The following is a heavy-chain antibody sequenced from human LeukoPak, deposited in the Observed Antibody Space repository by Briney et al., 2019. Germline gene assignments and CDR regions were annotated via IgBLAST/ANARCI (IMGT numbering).Heavy chain of an antibody. CDR2: IYYSGST. CDR1: GGSISSSSYY. J-gene: IGHJ5*02. CDR3: ARVRIEAVYNWFDP. D-gene: IGHD6-25*01. V-gene: IGHV4-39*07. Sequence: PSETLSLTCTVSGGSISSSSYYWGWIRQPPGKGLEWIGSIYYSGSTYYNPSLKSRVTISVDTSKNQFSLKLSSVTAADTAVYYCARVRIEAVYNWFDPWGQGTLVTVSS.